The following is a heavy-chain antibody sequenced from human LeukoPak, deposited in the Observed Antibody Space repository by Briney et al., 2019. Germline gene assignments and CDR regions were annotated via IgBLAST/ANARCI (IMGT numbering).Heavy chain of an antibody. CDR2: ISSSSSYI. Sequence: PGGSLRLSCAASGFTFSTYSMNWVRQAPGKGLEWVSSISSSSSYIYYADSVKGRFTISRDNAKNSLYLQMNSLRAEDSAVYYCARDNYDSSGYSSPIDYWGQGTLVTVSS. CDR3: ARDNYDSSGYSSPIDY. CDR1: GFTFSTYS. D-gene: IGHD3-22*01. V-gene: IGHV3-21*01. J-gene: IGHJ4*02.